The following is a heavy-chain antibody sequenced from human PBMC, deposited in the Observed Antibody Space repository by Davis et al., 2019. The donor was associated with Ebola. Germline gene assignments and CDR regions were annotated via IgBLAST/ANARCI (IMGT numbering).Heavy chain of an antibody. CDR1: GGSISSSNW. CDR2: IYPSGST. D-gene: IGHD5-24*01. Sequence: MPSETLSLTCAVSGGSISSSNWWSWVRQPPGKGLEWIGEIYPSGSTNYNPSLKSRVTISVDKSKNQFSLRLSSVTAVDTAVYYCARMGNGYSSPFDYWGQGTLVTVSS. J-gene: IGHJ4*02. V-gene: IGHV4-4*02. CDR3: ARMGNGYSSPFDY.